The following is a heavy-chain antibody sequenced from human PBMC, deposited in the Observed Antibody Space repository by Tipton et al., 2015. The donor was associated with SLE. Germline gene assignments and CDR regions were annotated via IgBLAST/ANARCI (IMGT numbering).Heavy chain of an antibody. CDR3: AREGSEVQGVMRYFQH. Sequence: QSGPEVKKPGASVKVSCKASGYTFTSYYMHWVRQAPGQGLEWMGIINPSGGSTSYAQKFQGRVTMTRDTSTSTVYMELSSLRSEDTAVYYCAREGSEVQGVMRYFQHWGQGTLVTVSS. CDR2: INPSGGST. V-gene: IGHV1-46*01. D-gene: IGHD3-10*01. CDR1: GYTFTSYY. J-gene: IGHJ1*01.